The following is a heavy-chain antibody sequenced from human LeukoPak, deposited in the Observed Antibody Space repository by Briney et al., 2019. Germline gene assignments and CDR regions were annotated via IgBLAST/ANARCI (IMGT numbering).Heavy chain of an antibody. CDR2: IYYSGST. CDR1: GGSISSYY. V-gene: IGHV4-59*12. J-gene: IGHJ1*01. D-gene: IGHD3-3*01. CDR3: ARATKTYYDFWSGYLSPAEYFQH. Sequence: PSETLSLTCTVSGGSISSYYWSWIRQPPGKGLEWIGYIYYSGSTNYNPSLKSRVTISVDTSKNQFPLKLSSVTAADTAVYYCARATKTYYDFWSGYLSPAEYFQHWGQGTLVTVSS.